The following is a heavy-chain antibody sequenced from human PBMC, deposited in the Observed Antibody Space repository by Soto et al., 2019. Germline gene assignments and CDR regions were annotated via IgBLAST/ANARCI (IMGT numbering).Heavy chain of an antibody. CDR1: GYTFTSYG. V-gene: IGHV1-18*01. D-gene: IGHD2-15*01. Sequence: ASVQVSFKASGYTFTSYGIRWVRQAPGQGLEWMGWIRDYNGNTNYAQKLQGRVTMTTDTSTSTAYMELRSLRSDDTAVYYCARENQLGYCSGGSCYSKIPFFDYWGQGTLVTVSS. CDR2: IRDYNGNT. J-gene: IGHJ4*02. CDR3: ARENQLGYCSGGSCYSKIPFFDY.